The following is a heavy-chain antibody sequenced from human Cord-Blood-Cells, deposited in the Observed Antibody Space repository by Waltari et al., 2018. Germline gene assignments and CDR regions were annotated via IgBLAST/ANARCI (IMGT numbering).Heavy chain of an antibody. CDR2: IYHSGST. D-gene: IGHD3-3*01. J-gene: IGHJ4*02. V-gene: IGHV4-38-2*02. CDR1: GYSISSGYY. CDR3: ARDKGDYDFWSGYYFDY. Sequence: QVQLQESGPGLVKPSETLSLTCAVSGYSISSGYYWGWIRQPPGKGLEWIGSIYHSGSTSYNPSLKSLVTISVDTSKNQFSLKLSSVTAADTAVYYCARDKGDYDFWSGYYFDYWGQGTLVTVSS.